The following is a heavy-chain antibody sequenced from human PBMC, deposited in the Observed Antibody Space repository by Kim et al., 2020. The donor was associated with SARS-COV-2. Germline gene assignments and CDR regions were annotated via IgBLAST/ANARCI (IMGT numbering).Heavy chain of an antibody. CDR3: VVDTLGPFTGFDY. CDR2: ITANSGAI. V-gene: IGHV1-2*02. CDR1: GDMFIAYA. Sequence: ASVKVSCKASGDMFIAYAINWVRQAPGKGLEWMGWITANSGAIKYAKKFQGRVTLTRDTSISTAYMELSSLKSDDTAIYYCVVDTLGPFTGFDYWGKGTPVTVSS. D-gene: IGHD2-15*01. J-gene: IGHJ4*02.